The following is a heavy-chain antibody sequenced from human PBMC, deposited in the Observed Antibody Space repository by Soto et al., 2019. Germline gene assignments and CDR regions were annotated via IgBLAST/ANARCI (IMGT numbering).Heavy chain of an antibody. CDR3: ARLHHRGWHLFGY. D-gene: IGHD6-19*01. V-gene: IGHV4-59*01. J-gene: IGHJ4*02. Sequence: SETLSLTCTVSGGSISSYYWSWIRQPPGKGLEWIGYIYYSGSTNYNPSLKSRVTISVDTSKNQFSLKLSSVTAADTAVYYCARLHHRGWHLFGYWGQGTLVTVSS. CDR2: IYYSGST. CDR1: GGSISSYY.